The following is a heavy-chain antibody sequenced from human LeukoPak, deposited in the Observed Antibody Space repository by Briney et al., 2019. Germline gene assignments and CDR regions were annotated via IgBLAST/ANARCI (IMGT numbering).Heavy chain of an antibody. CDR2: INPNSGGT. CDR3: AREILRYFDWSKQIDY. D-gene: IGHD3-9*01. J-gene: IGHJ4*02. Sequence: GASVKVSCKASGYTFTGYYMHWVRQAPGQGLEWMGWINPNSGGTNYAQKFQGRVTMTRDTSISTAYMELSRLRSDDTAVYYCAREILRYFDWSKQIDYWGQGTLVTVSS. V-gene: IGHV1-2*02. CDR1: GYTFTGYY.